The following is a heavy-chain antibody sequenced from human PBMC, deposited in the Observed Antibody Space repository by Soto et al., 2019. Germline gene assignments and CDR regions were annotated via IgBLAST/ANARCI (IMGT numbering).Heavy chain of an antibody. V-gene: IGHV1-18*01. CDR2: MSPHKDGT. D-gene: IGHD3-10*01. Sequence: SVKVSCTTSVYTFSSSGISWVRQAPGQGLEWMGWMSPHKDGTYYAQRLQGRVTMTTDTSTSTAYMELRSLRSDDTAVYFCARDLAGSGSYYTNYWGQGTMVTVSS. CDR1: VYTFSSSG. CDR3: ARDLAGSGSYYTNY. J-gene: IGHJ4*02.